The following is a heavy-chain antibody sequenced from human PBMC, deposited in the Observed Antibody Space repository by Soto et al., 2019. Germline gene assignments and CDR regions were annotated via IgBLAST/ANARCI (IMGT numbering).Heavy chain of an antibody. CDR1: GYTFTNYG. D-gene: IGHD6-19*01. V-gene: IGHV1-18*01. CDR2: ISAYNGNT. Sequence: QVQLVQSGAEVKKPGASVKVSCKASGYTFTNYGFSWVRQAPGQGLEWMGWISAYNGNTDYAQKLQGRVTRTTDTSTPTAYMELRSIRSDDTGLYFCARAHSTGWEGDSWGQGTLVTVTS. J-gene: IGHJ4*02. CDR3: ARAHSTGWEGDS.